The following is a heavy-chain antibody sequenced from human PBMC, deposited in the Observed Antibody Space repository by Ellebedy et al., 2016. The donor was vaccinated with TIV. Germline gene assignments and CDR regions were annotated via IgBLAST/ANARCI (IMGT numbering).Heavy chain of an antibody. V-gene: IGHV4-39*01. Sequence: MPSETLSLTCSVSGGSVSSTRYYWAWIRQPPGKGLEYIGSVYYSGSPYYNLSFKSRVTLSADTSKNPFSLNLRTVTAADTAVYYCARTDPWQPIDDWGQGILVSVSS. J-gene: IGHJ4*02. D-gene: IGHD2-21*02. CDR3: ARTDPWQPIDD. CDR1: GGSVSSTRYY. CDR2: VYYSGSP.